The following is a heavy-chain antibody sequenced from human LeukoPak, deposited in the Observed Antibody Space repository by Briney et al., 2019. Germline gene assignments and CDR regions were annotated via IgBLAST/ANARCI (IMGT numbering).Heavy chain of an antibody. D-gene: IGHD4-17*01. CDR2: ISASGGST. CDR1: GFTFSSSA. CDR3: ARDLLAGDYGMDV. Sequence: GGSLRLSCAASGFTFSSSAMSWVRQVPGKGLEWVSGISASGGSTSYADSVRGRFTISRDNSKNTLYLQMNSLRAEDTAVYYCARDLLAGDYGMDVWGQGTTVTVSS. J-gene: IGHJ6*02. V-gene: IGHV3-23*01.